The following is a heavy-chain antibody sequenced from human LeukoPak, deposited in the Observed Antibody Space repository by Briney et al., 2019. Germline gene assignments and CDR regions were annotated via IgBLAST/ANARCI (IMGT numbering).Heavy chain of an antibody. J-gene: IGHJ4*02. CDR2: IYYSGST. V-gene: IGHV4-30-4*01. CDR1: GGSISSGDYY. CDR3: ASKAVAGTKNDY. Sequence: SETLSLTCTVSGGSISSGDYYWSWIRQPPGKGLEWIGYIYYSGSTYYNPSLKSRVTISVDTSKNQFSLKLSSVTAADTAVYYCASKAVAGTKNDYWGQGTLVTVSS. D-gene: IGHD6-19*01.